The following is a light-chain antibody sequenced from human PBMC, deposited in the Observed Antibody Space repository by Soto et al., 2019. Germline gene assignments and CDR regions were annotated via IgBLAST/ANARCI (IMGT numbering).Light chain of an antibody. CDR1: QSVSSN. J-gene: IGKJ3*01. CDR3: QQYDEWPFT. CDR2: GAS. V-gene: IGKV3-15*01. Sequence: LALYTDALSLSRGEGASLSCRASQSVSSNLAWYQQKVGQAPRLLIYGASTRATGIPARFSGSGSGTEFILTFSRLQSEDFAVYYCQQYDEWPFTFGPGTKVDIK.